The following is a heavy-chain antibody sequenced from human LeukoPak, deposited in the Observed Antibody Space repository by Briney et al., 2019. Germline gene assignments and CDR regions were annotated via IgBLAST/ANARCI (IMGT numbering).Heavy chain of an antibody. CDR2: ITSGSSHI. D-gene: IGHD3-10*01. CDR3: ARTGSGRYYYYYYYMDV. J-gene: IGHJ6*03. CDR1: GFTFSSYN. V-gene: IGHV3-21*01. Sequence: GGSLRLSCAASGFTFSSYNMNWVRQTPGQGLEWVSSITSGSSHIYYADSVKGRFTISRDNAKSSLYLQMNSLRAEDTAVYYCARTGSGRYYYYYYYMDVWGKGTTVTVSS.